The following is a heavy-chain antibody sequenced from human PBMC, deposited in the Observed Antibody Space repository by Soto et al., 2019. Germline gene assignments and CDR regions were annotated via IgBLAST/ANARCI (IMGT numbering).Heavy chain of an antibody. V-gene: IGHV5-51*03. D-gene: IGHD2-15*01. CDR1: GYSFTTYW. Sequence: GESLKISCKGSGYSFTTYWIGWVRQMPGKGLECMGIIYPGDSDTRYSPSFQGQVTISADKSISTAYLQWSSLKASDTAMYYCARAGYCSGGSCYPGDKRYYHYGMDVWGQGTTVTVSS. CDR2: IYPGDSDT. CDR3: ARAGYCSGGSCYPGDKRYYHYGMDV. J-gene: IGHJ6*02.